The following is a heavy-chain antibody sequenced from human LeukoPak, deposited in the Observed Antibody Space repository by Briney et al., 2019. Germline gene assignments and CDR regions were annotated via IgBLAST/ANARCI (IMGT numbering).Heavy chain of an antibody. CDR3: ASLWFGELTGYGMDV. Sequence: SVKVSCKASGYPFASYGISWVRQAPGQGLEWMGRIIPILGIANYAQKFQGRVTITADKSTSTAYMELSSLRSEDTAVYYCASLWFGELTGYGMDVWGQGTTVTVSS. D-gene: IGHD3-10*01. J-gene: IGHJ6*02. CDR1: GYPFASYG. CDR2: IIPILGIA. V-gene: IGHV1-69*04.